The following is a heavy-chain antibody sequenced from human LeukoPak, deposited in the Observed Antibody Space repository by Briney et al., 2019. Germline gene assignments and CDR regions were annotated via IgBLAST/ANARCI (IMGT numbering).Heavy chain of an antibody. Sequence: GGSLRLSCAASGFTFSSYAMHWVRQAPGKGLEWVAVISYDGSNKYYADSVKGRFTISRDNSKNTLYLQMNSLRAEDTAVYYCARAAGTESDYWGQGTLVTVSS. CDR1: GFTFSSYA. D-gene: IGHD6-13*01. V-gene: IGHV3-30-3*01. CDR2: ISYDGSNK. CDR3: ARAAGTESDY. J-gene: IGHJ4*02.